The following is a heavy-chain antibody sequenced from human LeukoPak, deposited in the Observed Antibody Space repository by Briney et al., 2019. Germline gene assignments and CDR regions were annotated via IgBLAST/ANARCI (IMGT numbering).Heavy chain of an antibody. D-gene: IGHD3-16*01. CDR1: GGSISGHY. CDR2: IHYSGRP. CDR3: ARFGVDYDMDV. J-gene: IGHJ6*02. V-gene: IGHV4-59*11. Sequence: PSETLSLTCTVSGGSISGHYWTWIRQPPGKGLEWIGQIHYSGRPDYNPSLKSRITISVDTSKNQLSLKVTSVTGADTAVYYCARFGVDYDMDVWGQGTTVTVSS.